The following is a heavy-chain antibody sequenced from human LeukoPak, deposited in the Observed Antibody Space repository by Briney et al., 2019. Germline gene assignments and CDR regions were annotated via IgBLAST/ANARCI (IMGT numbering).Heavy chain of an antibody. CDR3: ARAFAGDYFDY. CDR2: IYYSGST. D-gene: IGHD7-27*01. CDR1: GGSISSSSYY. Sequence: SETLSLTCTVSGGSISSSSYYWGWIRQPPGKGLEWIGSIYYSGSTYYNPSLKSRVTISVDTSKNQFSLKLSSVTAADTAVYYCARAFAGDYFDYWGQGTMVTVSS. J-gene: IGHJ4*02. V-gene: IGHV4-39*07.